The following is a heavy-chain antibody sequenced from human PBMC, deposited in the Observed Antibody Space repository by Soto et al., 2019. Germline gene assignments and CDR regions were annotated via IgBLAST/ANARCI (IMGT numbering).Heavy chain of an antibody. Sequence: SETLSLTCTVSGGSISSSSYYWGWIRQPTGKGLEWIGSIYYSGSTYHNPSLKSRVTISVDTSKNQFYLKLSSATAADTAVYYCAISSTVPTCYFDYWGPGTL. V-gene: IGHV4-39*01. D-gene: IGHD4-17*01. CDR3: AISSTVPTCYFDY. CDR2: IYYSGST. J-gene: IGHJ4*02. CDR1: GGSISSSSYY.